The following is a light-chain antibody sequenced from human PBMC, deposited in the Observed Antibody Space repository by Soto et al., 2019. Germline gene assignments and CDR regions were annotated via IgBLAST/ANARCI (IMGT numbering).Light chain of an antibody. V-gene: IGLV2-18*02. CDR3: NSFTTSSTYV. Sequence: QSALTQPASVSGSPGQSITISCTGTSSDIGSYNRVSWYQRPPGTAPKLIIYEVNNRPSGVPDRFSGSKSGNTASLTISGLQAEDEADYYCNSFTTSSTYVFGTGTKVTVL. CDR2: EVN. CDR1: SSDIGSYNR. J-gene: IGLJ1*01.